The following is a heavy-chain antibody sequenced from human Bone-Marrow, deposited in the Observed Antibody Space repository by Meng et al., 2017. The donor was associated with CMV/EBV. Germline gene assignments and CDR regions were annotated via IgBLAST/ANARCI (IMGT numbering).Heavy chain of an antibody. Sequence: DWVRQAPGKGLEWVAPMWYNGINKLYGDSVKGRFTISRDNSKNTVYLQMSSLTAEDTAVYYCAKDLGDYDISGCYRDYCGMDVWGQGTTVTVSS. CDR3: AKDLGDYDISGCYRDYCGMDV. J-gene: IGHJ6*02. D-gene: IGHD3-22*01. V-gene: IGHV3-33*06. CDR2: MWYNGINK.